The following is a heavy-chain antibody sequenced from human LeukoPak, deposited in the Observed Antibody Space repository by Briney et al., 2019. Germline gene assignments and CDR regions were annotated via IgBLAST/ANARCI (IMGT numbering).Heavy chain of an antibody. J-gene: IGHJ3*02. V-gene: IGHV4-4*07. CDR3: AGDGDLDAFDI. CDR2: IYTSGST. CDR1: GGSISSYY. D-gene: IGHD2-21*01. Sequence: SETLSLTCSVSGGSISSYYWSWIRQPAGKGLEWIGRIYTSGSTNYNPSLKSRVTISVDKSKNQFSLKLSSVTAADTAVYYCAGDGDLDAFDIWGQGTMVTVSS.